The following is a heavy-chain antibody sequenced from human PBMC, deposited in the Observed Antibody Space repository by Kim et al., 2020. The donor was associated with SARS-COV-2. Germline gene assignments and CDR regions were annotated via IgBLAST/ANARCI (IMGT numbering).Heavy chain of an antibody. D-gene: IGHD6-6*01. Sequence: FYADSVKALFRIPRENARNSLYLQMNSLRVEDTGVYYCVREYSTSSSFDYWGQGTLVTVSS. J-gene: IGHJ4*02. CDR3: VREYSTSSSFDY. V-gene: IGHV3-21*01.